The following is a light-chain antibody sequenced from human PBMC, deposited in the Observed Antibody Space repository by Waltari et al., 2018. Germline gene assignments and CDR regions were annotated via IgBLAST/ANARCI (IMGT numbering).Light chain of an antibody. CDR2: DVT. V-gene: IGLV2-14*03. Sequence: QSALTQPASVSGSPGQSITISCTGTSNDVGASNFVSWYQHPPGRAPPLMIYDVTERPSGISYRFSGSKSANTASLTISGLLPEDEAIYYCSSFTDTHTLLFGGGTTVTVL. CDR1: SNDVGASNF. CDR3: SSFTDTHTLL. J-gene: IGLJ2*01.